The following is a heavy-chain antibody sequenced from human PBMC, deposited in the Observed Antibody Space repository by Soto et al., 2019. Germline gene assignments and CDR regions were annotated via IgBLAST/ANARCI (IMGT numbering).Heavy chain of an antibody. CDR3: ARGEGKDTAMVRAYYYYYGMDV. V-gene: IGHV3-30-3*01. D-gene: IGHD5-18*01. CDR1: GFTFSSYA. J-gene: IGHJ6*02. CDR2: ISYDGSNK. Sequence: GGSLRLSCAASGFTFSSYAMHWVRQAPGKGLEWVAVISYDGSNKYYADSVKGRFTISRDNSKNTLYLQMNSLRAEDTAVYYCARGEGKDTAMVRAYYYYYGMDVWGQGTTVTVSS.